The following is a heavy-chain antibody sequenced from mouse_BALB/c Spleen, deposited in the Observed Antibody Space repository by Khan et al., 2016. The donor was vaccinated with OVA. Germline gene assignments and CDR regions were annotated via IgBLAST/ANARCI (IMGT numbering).Heavy chain of an antibody. CDR2: ISCYTGAT. CDR1: GYSFTGYY. Sequence: LVKPGASVKISCKASGYSFTGYYMHWVKQSHGKSLEWVGYISCYTGATTSNQKFKGKATFTVATSSSTAYMQFNSLTSEDSAVYDCARAGRYDGYWYFDDWGAGTTVTVSS. V-gene: IGHV1S34*01. J-gene: IGHJ1*01. D-gene: IGHD2-14*01. CDR3: ARAGRYDGYWYFDD.